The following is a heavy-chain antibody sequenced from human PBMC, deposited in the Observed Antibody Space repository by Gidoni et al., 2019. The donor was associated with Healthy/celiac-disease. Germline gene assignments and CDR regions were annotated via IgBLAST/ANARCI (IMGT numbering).Heavy chain of an antibody. Sequence: QVQLVQSGAEVKKPGASVKVSCKASGYTFTSYYMHWVRQVPGQGLEWMGIINPSGGSTSYGQKFQGGVTMTRDKSTSTVYMELSSLRSEDTAVYYCARDLSTGRPNIWGQGTLVTVSS. CDR3: ARDLSTGRPNI. CDR2: INPSGGST. D-gene: IGHD4-17*01. CDR1: GYTFTSYY. V-gene: IGHV1-46*01. J-gene: IGHJ4*02.